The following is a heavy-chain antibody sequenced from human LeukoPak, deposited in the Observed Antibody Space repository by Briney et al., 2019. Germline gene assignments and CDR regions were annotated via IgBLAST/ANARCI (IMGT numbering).Heavy chain of an antibody. CDR3: ARDRRAYCGGDCYSGSALDWFDP. V-gene: IGHV4-4*07. CDR2: IYTSGST. J-gene: IGHJ5*02. Sequence: SETLSLTCTVSGGSISSNYWSWIRQPAGKGLEWIGRIYTSGSTNYNPSPKSRVTMSVDTSKNQFSLKLSSVTAADTAVYYCARDRRAYCGGDCYSGSALDWFDPWGQGTLVTVSS. D-gene: IGHD2-21*02. CDR1: GGSISSNY.